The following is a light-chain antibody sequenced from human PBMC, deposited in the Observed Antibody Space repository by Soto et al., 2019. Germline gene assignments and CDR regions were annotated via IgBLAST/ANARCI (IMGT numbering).Light chain of an antibody. CDR1: SSDVGSYNL. CDR3: CSYAASSTPQVV. CDR2: EVS. V-gene: IGLV2-23*02. J-gene: IGLJ2*01. Sequence: QSALTQPASVSGSPGQSITISCTGTSSDVGSYNLVSWYQQHPGKAPKLMIYEVSKRPSGVSNRFSGSKSGNTASLTISGLQAEDEADYYCCSYAASSTPQVVFGGGTQLTVL.